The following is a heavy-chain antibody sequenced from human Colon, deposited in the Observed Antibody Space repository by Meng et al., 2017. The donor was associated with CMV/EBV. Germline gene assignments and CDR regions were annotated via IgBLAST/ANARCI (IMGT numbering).Heavy chain of an antibody. D-gene: IGHD3-16*01. V-gene: IGHV3-7*01. CDR2: IKQDGSEK. Sequence: GESLKISCAASGFTFSSYWMSWVRQAPGKGLEWVANIKQDGSEKYYVDSVKGRFTISRDNAKNTVFLQMNSLRAEDTAVSYCALRLRNSDGMDVWGQGTTVTVSS. J-gene: IGHJ6*02. CDR1: GFTFSSYW. CDR3: ALRLRNSDGMDV.